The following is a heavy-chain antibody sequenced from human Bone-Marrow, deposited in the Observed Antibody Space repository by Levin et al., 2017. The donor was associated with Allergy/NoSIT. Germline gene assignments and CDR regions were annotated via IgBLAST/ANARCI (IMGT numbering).Heavy chain of an antibody. CDR3: ARGAKIAARPGEYYFDY. CDR2: IYYSGST. J-gene: IGHJ4*02. V-gene: IGHV4-59*01. D-gene: IGHD6-6*01. Sequence: SETLSLTCTVSGGSISSYYWNWIRQPPGKGLEWIGYIYYSGSTNYNPSLKSRVTISVDTSKNHFSLKLSSVVAADTAVYYCARGAKIAARPGEYYFDYWGQGTLVTVSS. CDR1: GGSISSYY.